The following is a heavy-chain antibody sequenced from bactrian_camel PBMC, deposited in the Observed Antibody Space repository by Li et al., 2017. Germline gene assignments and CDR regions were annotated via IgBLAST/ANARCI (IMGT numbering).Heavy chain of an antibody. Sequence: HVQLVESGGDSVQAGGSLRLACAASGSGYISGTACMGWFRQVTGKEREGVAAIAPATGTTFFSDSVKGRFTISHVNANNTLHLQMNALKPEDTAVYYCAADLGWCGSRPLQREFRNWGQGTQVTVS. D-gene: IGHD2*01. V-gene: IGHV3S54*01. CDR2: IAPATGTT. J-gene: IGHJ4*01. CDR3: AADLGWCGSRPLQREFRN. CDR1: GSGYISGTAC.